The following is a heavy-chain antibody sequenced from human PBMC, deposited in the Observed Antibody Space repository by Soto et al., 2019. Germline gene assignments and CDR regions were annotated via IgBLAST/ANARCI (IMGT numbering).Heavy chain of an antibody. CDR2: INPNSGDT. V-gene: IGHV1-2*02. CDR3: ARPTLERLFYY. Sequence: ASVKVSCKASGYTFTGYYMHWVRQAPGQGLEWMGWINPNSGDTQYAQKFQGRVTMTRDTSISTAYMELSRLTSDDTAVFYCARPTLERLFYYWGQGTLVTVSS. J-gene: IGHJ4*02. D-gene: IGHD1-1*01. CDR1: GYTFTGYY.